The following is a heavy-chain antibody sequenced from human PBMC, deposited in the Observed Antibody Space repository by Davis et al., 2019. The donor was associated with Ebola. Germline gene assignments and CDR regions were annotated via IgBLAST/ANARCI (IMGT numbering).Heavy chain of an antibody. CDR1: GFTFSSYG. V-gene: IGHV3-30*18. D-gene: IGHD6-19*01. CDR2: ISYDGSNK. Sequence: GESLKISCAASGFTFSSYGMHWVRQAPGKGLEWVAVISYDGSNKYYADSVKGRFTISRDNSKNTLYLQMNSLRAEDTAVYYCAKVEAVAGTGWWGQGTLVTVSS. J-gene: IGHJ4*02. CDR3: AKVEAVAGTGW.